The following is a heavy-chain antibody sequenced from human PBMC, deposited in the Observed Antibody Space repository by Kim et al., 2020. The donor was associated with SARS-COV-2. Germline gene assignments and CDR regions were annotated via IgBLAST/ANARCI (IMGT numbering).Heavy chain of an antibody. J-gene: IGHJ5*02. V-gene: IGHV4-39*07. CDR2: IYYSGST. Sequence: SETLSLTCTVSGGSISRSSYYWGWIRQPPGKGLEWIGSIYYSGSTYYNPSLKSRVTISVDTSKNQFSLKLSYVTAADTAVYYCARDGELRYFDWLPWFDPWGQGTLVTVSS. D-gene: IGHD3-9*01. CDR1: GGSISRSSYY. CDR3: ARDGELRYFDWLPWFDP.